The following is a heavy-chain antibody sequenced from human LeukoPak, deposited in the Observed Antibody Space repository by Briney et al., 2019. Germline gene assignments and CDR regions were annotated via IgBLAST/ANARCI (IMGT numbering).Heavy chain of an antibody. D-gene: IGHD5-18*01. CDR2: ISSSSSYI. CDR3: AREGGDTAMVTVNYFDY. J-gene: IGHJ4*02. V-gene: IGHV3-21*01. CDR1: GFTFSSYS. Sequence: GGSLRLSCAASGFTFSSYSMNWVRQAPGKGLEWVSSISSSSSYIYYADSVKGRFTISRDNAKNSLYLQMNSLRAEHTAVYYCAREGGDTAMVTVNYFDYWGQGTLVTVSS.